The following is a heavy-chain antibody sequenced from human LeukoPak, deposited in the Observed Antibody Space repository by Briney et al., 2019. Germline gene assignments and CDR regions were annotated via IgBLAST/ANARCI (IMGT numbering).Heavy chain of an antibody. CDR2: ITGSGGST. J-gene: IGHJ2*01. CDR3: AKMNNYDSSAYSLLLVWFDL. V-gene: IGHV3-23*01. Sequence: QAGGSLRLSCAASGLTFSSYAMSWVRQAPGKGLEWVSGITGSGGSTYYADSVKGRFTISRDNSNNTLYLQMNSLRAEDTAVYYCAKMNNYDSSAYSLLLVWFDLWGRGTLVTVSS. CDR1: GLTFSSYA. D-gene: IGHD3-22*01.